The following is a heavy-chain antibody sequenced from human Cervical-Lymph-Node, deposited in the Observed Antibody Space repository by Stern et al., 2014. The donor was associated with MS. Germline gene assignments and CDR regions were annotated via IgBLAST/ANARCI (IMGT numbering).Heavy chain of an antibody. CDR2: IPPVFGTT. Sequence: QVQLVESGAEVKKPGSSVKVSCKASGDTFSSYAINWVRQVPGQGLEWMGGIPPVFGTTNYAQKFQVRVTITADKSTNTAYMELMTLRSEDTAVYYCARGGGLVGYFDYWGQGTLVSVSS. J-gene: IGHJ4*02. CDR1: GDTFSSYA. CDR3: ARGGGLVGYFDY. V-gene: IGHV1-69*06. D-gene: IGHD1-26*01.